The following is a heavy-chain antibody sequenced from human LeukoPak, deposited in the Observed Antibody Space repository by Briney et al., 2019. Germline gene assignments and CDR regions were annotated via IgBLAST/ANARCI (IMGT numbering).Heavy chain of an antibody. CDR1: GFTVSSNY. V-gene: IGHV3-53*01. CDR3: AGNYYYYMDV. J-gene: IGHJ6*03. CDR2: IYSGGST. Sequence: RGSLRLSRAASGFTVSSNYMSWVRQAPGKGLEWVSVIYSGGSTYYADSVKGRFTISRDNSKNTLYLQMNSLRAEDTAVYYCAGNYYYYMDVWGKGTTVTVSS.